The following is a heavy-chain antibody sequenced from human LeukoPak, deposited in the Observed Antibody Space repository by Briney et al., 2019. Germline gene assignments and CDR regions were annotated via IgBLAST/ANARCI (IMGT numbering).Heavy chain of an antibody. V-gene: IGHV4-59*08. J-gene: IGHJ4*02. CDR3: ARQGLREFDY. CDR2: ISYSGST. Sequence: SETLSLTCTVSGGSISNYFWSWIRQPPGKGLEWIGYISYSGSTNYNPSLQSRVTMSRDTSKNQFSLKLSSVTAADTAVYYCARQGLREFDYWGQGTLVTVSS. CDR1: GGSISNYF. D-gene: IGHD3/OR15-3a*01.